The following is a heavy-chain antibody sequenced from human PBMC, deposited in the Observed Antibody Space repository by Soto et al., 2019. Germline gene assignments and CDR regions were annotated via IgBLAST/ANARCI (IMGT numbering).Heavy chain of an antibody. CDR3: ARPNGESIHYYHGMDV. CDR1: GFTFSDYY. CDR2: ISRAGDSM. V-gene: IGHV3-11*01. J-gene: IGHJ6*02. Sequence: QVQLVESGGGLVKPGGSLRLSCAASGFTFSDYYMAWIRQAPGKVLEYVSYISRAGDSMYYADSVKGRFTISRDNAKNSRSLQMNSLRAEDTAVYYCARPNGESIHYYHGMDVWGQGTTVTVSS. D-gene: IGHD3-10*01.